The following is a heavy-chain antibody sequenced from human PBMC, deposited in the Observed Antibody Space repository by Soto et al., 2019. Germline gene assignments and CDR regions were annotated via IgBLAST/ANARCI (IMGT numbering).Heavy chain of an antibody. V-gene: IGHV1-2*04. J-gene: IGHJ6*02. D-gene: IGHD3-10*01. CDR2: INPNSGGT. CDR1: GYTFTGYY. Sequence: GASVKVSCKASGYTFTGYYMHWVRQAPGQGLEWMGWINPNSGGTNYAQKFQGWVTMTRDTSISTAYMELSRLRSDDTAVYYCAREVTMVRGVINYHGMDVWGQGTTVTVSS. CDR3: AREVTMVRGVINYHGMDV.